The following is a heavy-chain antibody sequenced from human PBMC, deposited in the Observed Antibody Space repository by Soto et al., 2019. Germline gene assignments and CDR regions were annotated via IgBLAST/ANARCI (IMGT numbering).Heavy chain of an antibody. CDR2: IRSKAYGGTT. V-gene: IGHV3-49*04. CDR1: GFTFGDYA. D-gene: IGHD6-13*01. Sequence: EVQLVESGGGLVQPGRSLRLSCTASGFTFGDYAMSWVRQAPGKGLEWVGFIRSKAYGGTTEYAASVKGRFTISRDDSKSIAYLQMNSLKTEDTAVYYCARGAAAEDAPGGYYYYGMDVWGQGTTVTVSS. J-gene: IGHJ6*02. CDR3: ARGAAAEDAPGGYYYYGMDV.